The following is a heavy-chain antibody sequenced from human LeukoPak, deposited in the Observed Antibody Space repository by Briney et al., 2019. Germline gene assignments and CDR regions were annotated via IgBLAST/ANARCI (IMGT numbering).Heavy chain of an antibody. CDR3: ARDLRAGTSFDY. V-gene: IGHV1-69*05. J-gene: IGHJ4*02. CDR2: IIPIFGTA. Sequence: SVKVSCKASGGTFSSYAISWVRQAPGQGLEWMGGIIPIFGTANYAQKFQGRVTITTDESTSTAYMELSSLRSEDTAVYYCARDLRAGTSFDYWGQGTLVTVSS. D-gene: IGHD6-13*01. CDR1: GGTFSSYA.